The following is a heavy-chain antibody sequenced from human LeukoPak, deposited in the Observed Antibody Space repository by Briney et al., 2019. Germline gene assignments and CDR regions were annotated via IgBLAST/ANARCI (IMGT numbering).Heavy chain of an antibody. CDR2: TRNEANIYTT. J-gene: IGHJ3*02. CDR1: GFTFSDYY. Sequence: PGGSLRLSCAASGFTFSDYYMSWVRQAPGKGLEWVGRTRNEANIYTTKYAASVKGRFTISRDDSKNSLYLQMNSLKTEDTGVYYCASPVGATTVRAFDIWGQGTMVTVSS. CDR3: ASPVGATTVRAFDI. D-gene: IGHD1-26*01. V-gene: IGHV3-72*01.